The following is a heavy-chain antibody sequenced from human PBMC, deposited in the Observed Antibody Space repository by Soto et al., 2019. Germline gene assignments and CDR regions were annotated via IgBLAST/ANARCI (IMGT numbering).Heavy chain of an antibody. CDR3: ARDLGDSGYSTYYFDH. Sequence: SETLSLTCKVSGGYISGYYWSWIRQAPGKGLEWIGFVYYRGGPNYNPSLKSRATISFDTSQNQFSLELRSVTAADTAVYYCARDLGDSGYSTYYFDHWSQGIQVTVSS. CDR1: GGYISGYY. J-gene: IGHJ4*02. V-gene: IGHV4-59*01. D-gene: IGHD3-9*01. CDR2: VYYRGGP.